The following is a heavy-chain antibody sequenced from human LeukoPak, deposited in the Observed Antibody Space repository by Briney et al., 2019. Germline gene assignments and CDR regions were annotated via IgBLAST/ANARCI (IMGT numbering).Heavy chain of an antibody. CDR2: ISSSSSYI. D-gene: IGHD3-16*02. J-gene: IGHJ4*02. Sequence: PGGSLRLSCAASGFTFSSYEMNWVRQAPGKGLEWVSSISSSSSYIYYADSVKGRFTISRDNAKNSLYLQMNSLRAEDTAVYYCARVLVMITFGGVIVPPDYWGQGTLVTVSS. CDR3: ARVLVMITFGGVIVPPDY. V-gene: IGHV3-21*01. CDR1: GFTFSSYE.